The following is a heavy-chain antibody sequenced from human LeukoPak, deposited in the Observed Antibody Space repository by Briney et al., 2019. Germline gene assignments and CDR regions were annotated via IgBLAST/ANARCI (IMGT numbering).Heavy chain of an antibody. Sequence: GGSLRLSCAASGFTFDDYAMHWVRQAPGKGLEWVSGISWNSGSIGYADSVKGRFTISRDNAKHSLYLQMNSLRAEDTALYYCAKDIAAAGNFDYWGRGTLVTVSS. D-gene: IGHD6-13*01. CDR2: ISWNSGSI. CDR1: GFTFDDYA. V-gene: IGHV3-9*01. CDR3: AKDIAAAGNFDY. J-gene: IGHJ4*02.